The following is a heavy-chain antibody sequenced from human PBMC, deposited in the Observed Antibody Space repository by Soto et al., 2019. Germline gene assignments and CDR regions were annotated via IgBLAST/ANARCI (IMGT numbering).Heavy chain of an antibody. CDR2: TYYRSKWYN. J-gene: IGHJ4*02. D-gene: IGHD6-6*01. Sequence: TLSLTCAISGDSVSSNSAAWYWIRQSPSRGLEWLGRTYYRSKWYNDYAVSVKSRITINPDTSKNQFSLQLNSVTPEDTAVYYCARERPSIAARRSRYYFDYWGQGTLVTVSS. V-gene: IGHV6-1*01. CDR3: ARERPSIAARRSRYYFDY. CDR1: GDSVSSNSAA.